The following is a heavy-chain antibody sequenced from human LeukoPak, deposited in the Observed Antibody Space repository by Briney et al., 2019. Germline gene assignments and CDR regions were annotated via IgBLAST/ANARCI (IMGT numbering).Heavy chain of an antibody. J-gene: IGHJ4*02. CDR2: IYYSGST. Sequence: SETLSLTCTVSGGSISSGDYYWSWIRQPPGKGLEWIGYIYYSGSTYYNPSLKSRVTISVDTSKNQFSLKLSSVTAADTAVYYCGRELAYCGGDCYTFDYWGQGTLVTVSS. V-gene: IGHV4-30-4*01. CDR1: GGSISSGDYY. D-gene: IGHD2-21*02. CDR3: GRELAYCGGDCYTFDY.